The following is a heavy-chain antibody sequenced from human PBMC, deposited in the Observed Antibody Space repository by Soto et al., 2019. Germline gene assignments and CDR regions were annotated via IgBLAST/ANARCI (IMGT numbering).Heavy chain of an antibody. Sequence: ASVKVSYKASGYTFTSYAMHWVRQAPGQRLEWMGWINAGNGNTKYSQKFQGRVTITRDTSASTAYMELSSLRSEGTAVYYCATSGHNYYDSSGSLDYWGQGTLVTVSS. V-gene: IGHV1-3*01. CDR3: ATSGHNYYDSSGSLDY. CDR2: INAGNGNT. CDR1: GYTFTSYA. D-gene: IGHD3-22*01. J-gene: IGHJ4*02.